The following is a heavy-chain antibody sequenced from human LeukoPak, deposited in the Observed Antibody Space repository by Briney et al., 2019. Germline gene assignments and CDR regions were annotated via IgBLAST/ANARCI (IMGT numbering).Heavy chain of an antibody. V-gene: IGHV3-48*03. CDR2: ISPTGYTI. J-gene: IGHJ4*02. CDR3: ARVGYHGSGSFDY. Sequence: SGGSLRLSCAASTFSFSNYEMNWVRQAPGQGLEWVSYISPTGYTIYYADSVKGRFTISRDSAKNSLYLQMSSLRAEDTAVYYCARVGYHGSGSFDYWGQGTLVTVSS. D-gene: IGHD3-10*01. CDR1: TFSFSNYE.